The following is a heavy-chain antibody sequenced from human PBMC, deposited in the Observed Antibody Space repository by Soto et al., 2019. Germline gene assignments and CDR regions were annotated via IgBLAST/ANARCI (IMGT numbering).Heavy chain of an antibody. CDR2: IWYDGSNK. CDR3: ARDRRFLEWLDY. D-gene: IGHD3-3*01. V-gene: IGHV3-33*01. Sequence: QMHLVESGGGVVQPGRSLKLSCVASGFTFTSYGIHWVRQAPGKGLEWVAVIWYDGSNKYYGDFVKGRFSISRDNSKNTVYLQMNSLRAEDTAVYYCARDRRFLEWLDYWCQGTLVSVSS. CDR1: GFTFTSYG. J-gene: IGHJ4*02.